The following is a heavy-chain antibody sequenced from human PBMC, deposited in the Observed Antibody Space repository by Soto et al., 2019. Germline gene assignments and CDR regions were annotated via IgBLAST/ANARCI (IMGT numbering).Heavy chain of an antibody. CDR3: LSQRTTVPTQAYFDY. J-gene: IGHJ4*01. Sequence: SETLSLTCTVSGGSVTNSSYYWGWIRQSPGKGLEWIGSVYYRGRSYSKSSVKSRVTISVDTSKNRFSLSLNSVTASDTAVYFCLSQRTTVPTQAYFDYWGPGALVTVSS. CDR2: VYYRGRS. CDR1: GGSVTNSSYY. D-gene: IGHD4-17*01. V-gene: IGHV4-39*01.